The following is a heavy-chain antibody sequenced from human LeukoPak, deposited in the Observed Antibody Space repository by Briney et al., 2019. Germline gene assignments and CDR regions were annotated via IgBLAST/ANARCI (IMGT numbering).Heavy chain of an antibody. CDR3: ARLYRFGHTSGTPDY. D-gene: IGHD3-10*01. Sequence: PSETLSLTCAVSGDSISSGSYSWSWIRQPPGKGLEWIGYIFYTGSTSYNPSLKSRVTMSVDTSKNQFSLKLSSVTAADTAVYYCARLYRFGHTSGTPDYWGQGTLVTVSS. J-gene: IGHJ4*02. CDR1: GDSISSGSYS. V-gene: IGHV4-30-4*07. CDR2: IFYTGST.